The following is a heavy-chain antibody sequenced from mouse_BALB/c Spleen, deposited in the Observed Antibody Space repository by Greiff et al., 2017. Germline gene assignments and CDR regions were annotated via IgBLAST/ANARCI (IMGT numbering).Heavy chain of an antibody. Sequence: QVQLQQSGAELVRPGTSVKVSCKASGYAFTNYLIEWVKQRPGQGLEWIGVINPGSGGTNYNEKFKGKATLTSDKSSSTAYMELSSLTSEDSAVYYCARCGSLGGYWYFDVWGAGTTVTVSS. CDR3: ARCGSLGGYWYFDV. CDR2: INPGSGGT. V-gene: IGHV1-54*01. J-gene: IGHJ1*01. D-gene: IGHD1-2*01. CDR1: GYAFTNYL.